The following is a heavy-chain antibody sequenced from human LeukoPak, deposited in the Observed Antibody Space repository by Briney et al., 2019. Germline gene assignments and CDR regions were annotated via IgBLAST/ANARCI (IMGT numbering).Heavy chain of an antibody. J-gene: IGHJ4*02. V-gene: IGHV3-53*01. CDR1: GFTVSNTY. D-gene: IGHD2-15*01. Sequence: PGGSLRLSCAASGFTVSNTYMSWVRQAPGKGLEWVSVIYSGGGTYYADSVKGRFTISRVNSKDTLYLQMNSLRAEDTAVYYCAQIQSSGGHYWGQGTLVTVSS. CDR2: IYSGGGT. CDR3: AQIQSSGGHY.